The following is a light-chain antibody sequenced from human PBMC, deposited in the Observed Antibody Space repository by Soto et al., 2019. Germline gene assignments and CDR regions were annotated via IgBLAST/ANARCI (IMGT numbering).Light chain of an antibody. V-gene: IGKV1-39*01. J-gene: IGKJ1*01. CDR3: QKNYKTPLT. CDR1: QSISNY. CDR2: LAS. Sequence: DIQMTQSPSYLSASVGDRVTITCRASQSISNYLNWYQQRPGKAPKLLIYLASSLSSGVPSKFNGSGSGTDFTLTSSVLQPKDSATYYCQKNYKTPLTFGKGTKVEIK.